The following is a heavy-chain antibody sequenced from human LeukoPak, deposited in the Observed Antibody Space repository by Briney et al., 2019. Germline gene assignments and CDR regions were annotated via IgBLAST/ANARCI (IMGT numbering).Heavy chain of an antibody. CDR1: GFTFSSYA. D-gene: IGHD1-14*01. V-gene: IGHV3-30-3*01. Sequence: PGRSLRLSCAASGFTFSSYAMHWVRQAPGKGLEWVAVISYDGSNKYYADSVKGRFTISRDNSKNTLYLQMNSLRAEDTAVYYCARVFHPSRNFDYWGQGTLVTVSS. J-gene: IGHJ4*02. CDR2: ISYDGSNK. CDR3: ARVFHPSRNFDY.